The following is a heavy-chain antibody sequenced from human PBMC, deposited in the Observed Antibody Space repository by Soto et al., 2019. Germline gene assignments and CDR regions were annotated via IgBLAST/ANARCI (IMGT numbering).Heavy chain of an antibody. CDR3: ARSLEGTTGTNWFDP. J-gene: IGHJ5*02. CDR2: ITPVVGTA. D-gene: IGHD4-17*01. Sequence: QVQLVQSGAEVKKPGSSVKVSCKASADTFNSYSLSWLRQAPGQRLAWMGGITPVVGTADYAQSFEDRLTITADDSTSTVYMGLSSLRSDDTAVYYCARSLEGTTGTNWFDPWGQVARGSVAS. CDR1: ADTFNSYS. V-gene: IGHV1-69*01.